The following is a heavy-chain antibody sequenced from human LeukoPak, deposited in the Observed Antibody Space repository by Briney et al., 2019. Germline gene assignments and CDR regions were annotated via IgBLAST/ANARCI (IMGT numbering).Heavy chain of an antibody. CDR1: GYIFTSYW. Sequence: GESLKISCKGSGYIFTSYWIGWVRQMPGKGLEWMGIIYPGDSDTRYSPSFQGQVTISADKSISTAYLQWSSLKASDTAMYYCARGSGQAAPALNWFDPWGQGTLVTVSS. CDR2: IYPGDSDT. CDR3: ARGSGQAAPALNWFDP. J-gene: IGHJ5*02. D-gene: IGHD2-15*01. V-gene: IGHV5-51*01.